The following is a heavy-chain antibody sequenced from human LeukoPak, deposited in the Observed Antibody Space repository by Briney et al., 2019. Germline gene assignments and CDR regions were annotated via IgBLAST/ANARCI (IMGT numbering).Heavy chain of an antibody. CDR3: ARHNSEHGDYDFDY. D-gene: IGHD4-17*01. Sequence: SETLSLTCTVSGGSISSYYWSWIRQPPGKGLEWIGYIYYSGSTNYNPSLKSRVTISVDTSKNQFSLKLSSVTAADTAVYYCARHNSEHGDYDFDYWGKRTLVTVSS. CDR2: IYYSGST. V-gene: IGHV4-59*08. J-gene: IGHJ4*02. CDR1: GGSISSYY.